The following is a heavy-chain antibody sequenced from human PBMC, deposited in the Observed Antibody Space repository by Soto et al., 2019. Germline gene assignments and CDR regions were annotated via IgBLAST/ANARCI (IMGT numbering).Heavy chain of an antibody. D-gene: IGHD3-10*01. CDR3: TRDLGWDYYGSGSLSAFDI. Sequence: GGSLRLCCTASGVTVGDYAMSWFRQAPGKGLEWVGFIRSKAYGGTTEYAASVKGRFTISRDDSKSIAYLQMNSLKTEDTAVYYCTRDLGWDYYGSGSLSAFDIWGQGTMVTVSS. CDR2: IRSKAYGGTT. J-gene: IGHJ3*02. CDR1: GVTVGDYA. V-gene: IGHV3-49*03.